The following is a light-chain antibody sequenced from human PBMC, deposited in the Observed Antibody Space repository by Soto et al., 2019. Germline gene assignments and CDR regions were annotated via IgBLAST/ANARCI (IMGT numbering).Light chain of an antibody. CDR1: SSNIGRNT. CDR2: PNN. CDR3: AAWDDSLNGRV. Sequence: QSVLTQPPSASGTPGQRVTISCSGSSSNIGRNTVNWYQQLPGTPPKLLIYPNNQRPSGVPDRFSGSQSGTSASLAISGLQSEDEADYYCAAWDDSLNGRVFGGGTKLTVL. V-gene: IGLV1-44*01. J-gene: IGLJ3*02.